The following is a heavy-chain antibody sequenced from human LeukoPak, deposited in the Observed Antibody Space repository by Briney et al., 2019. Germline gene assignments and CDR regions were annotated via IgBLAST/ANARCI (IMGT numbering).Heavy chain of an antibody. CDR1: GFTFSSYS. V-gene: IGHV3-48*01. D-gene: IGHD3-10*01. CDR3: ANYEGSYNSAKFDP. J-gene: IGHJ5*02. CDR2: ISSSSSTI. Sequence: GGSLRLSCAASGFTFSSYSMNWVRQAPGKGLEWVSYISSSSSTIYYADSVKGRFTISRDNSKNTLYLQVNSLRAEDTAVYYCANYEGSYNSAKFDPWGQGTLVTVSS.